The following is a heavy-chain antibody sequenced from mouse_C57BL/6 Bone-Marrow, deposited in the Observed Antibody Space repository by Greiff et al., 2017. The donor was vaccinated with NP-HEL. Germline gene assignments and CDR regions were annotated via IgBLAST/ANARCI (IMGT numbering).Heavy chain of an antibody. CDR3: ASGDFYQAWFAY. CDR2: IYPRSGNT. CDR1: GYTFTSYG. Sequence: VQLQQSGAELARPGASVKLSCKASGYTFTSYGISWVKQRPGQGLEWIGEIYPRSGNTYYNEKFKGKATLTADKSSSTAYMELGSLTSEDSAVYFCASGDFYQAWFAYWGQGTLVTVSA. J-gene: IGHJ3*01. V-gene: IGHV1-81*01. D-gene: IGHD2-1*01.